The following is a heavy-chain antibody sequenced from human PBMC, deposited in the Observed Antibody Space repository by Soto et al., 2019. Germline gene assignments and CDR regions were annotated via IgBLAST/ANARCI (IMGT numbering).Heavy chain of an antibody. V-gene: IGHV1-69*06. CDR1: GGSFSSNA. J-gene: IGHJ4*02. Sequence: QVQLVQSGAEVKKPGSSVKVSCKASGGSFSSNAISWVRQAPGQGLEWMGGIIPIFGTANYAQNFQGRVTITADKSEGTAYMEVSSLRSEDTAVYYCARDVGHSSSWMMDHWGQGTLVTVSS. CDR3: ARDVGHSSSWMMDH. CDR2: IIPIFGTA. D-gene: IGHD6-13*01.